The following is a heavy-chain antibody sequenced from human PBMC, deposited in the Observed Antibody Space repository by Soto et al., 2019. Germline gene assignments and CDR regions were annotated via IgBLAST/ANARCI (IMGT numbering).Heavy chain of an antibody. CDR1: GYTFTSYY. J-gene: IGHJ4*02. CDR3: ARGRQWLVPVFDYFDY. D-gene: IGHD6-19*01. Sequence: QVQLVQSGAEVKKPGASVKVSCKASGYTFTSYYMHWVRQAPGQGLEWMGIINPSGGSTSYAQKFQGRVTMTRDTSTSTVYMELSSLRSEDTAVYYCARGRQWLVPVFDYFDYWGQGTLVTVSS. CDR2: INPSGGST. V-gene: IGHV1-46*01.